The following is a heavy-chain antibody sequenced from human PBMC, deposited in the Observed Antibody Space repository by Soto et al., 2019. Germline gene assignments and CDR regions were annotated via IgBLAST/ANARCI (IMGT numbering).Heavy chain of an antibody. Sequence: ASVKVSCKASGDTFSTYSITWVRQAPGQGLEWMGGIIPISGAANYAQKFQGRVTITADESTTTVYMVLSSLRSEDTAVYYCARHLAYDSDDGMDVWGQGTTVTVSS. CDR2: IIPISGAA. CDR3: ARHLAYDSDDGMDV. J-gene: IGHJ6*02. D-gene: IGHD3-16*01. CDR1: GDTFSTYS. V-gene: IGHV1-69*13.